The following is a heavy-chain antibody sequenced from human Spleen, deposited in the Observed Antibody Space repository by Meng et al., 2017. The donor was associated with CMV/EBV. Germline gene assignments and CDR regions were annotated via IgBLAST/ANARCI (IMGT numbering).Heavy chain of an antibody. CDR2: INYSGST. D-gene: IGHD2-15*01. Sequence: GSLRLSCTVSGGSISSHYWTWIRQPPGKGLEWIGCINYSGSTNYNPSLESRVAISVDTSKNQFSLKLTSVTAADTAVYYCARRGAYCSPTSCEGFDPWGQGTLVTVSS. V-gene: IGHV4-59*08. CDR1: GGSISSHY. CDR3: ARRGAYCSPTSCEGFDP. J-gene: IGHJ5*02.